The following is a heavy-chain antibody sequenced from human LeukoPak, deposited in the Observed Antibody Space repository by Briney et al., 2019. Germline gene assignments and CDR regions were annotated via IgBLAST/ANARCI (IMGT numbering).Heavy chain of an antibody. CDR2: IGGSGGST. D-gene: IGHD3-10*01. CDR3: AKARSAVRGVIGYFDY. CDR1: GFTFSSYA. Sequence: TGGSLRLSCAASGFTFSSYAMSWVRQAPGKGLEWVSAIGGSGGSTYYADSVKGRFTISRGNSKNTLYLQMNSLRAEDTAVYYCAKARSAVRGVIGYFDYWGQGTLVTVSS. V-gene: IGHV3-23*01. J-gene: IGHJ4*02.